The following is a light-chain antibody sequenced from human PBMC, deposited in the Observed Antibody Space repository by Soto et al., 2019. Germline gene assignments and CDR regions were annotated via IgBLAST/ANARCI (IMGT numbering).Light chain of an antibody. V-gene: IGKV3-20*01. CDR2: GAS. Sequence: EFVLTQSPGTLSLSPGERATLFCRAIQSVGSNYLAWYQQKPGQAPRLLIYGASSRATGIADRFSGSWSGTDFTLTNSRLEPEDFALYFCQQDVYSPITFGQGTQLEIK. CDR3: QQDVYSPIT. CDR1: QSVGSNY. J-gene: IGKJ5*01.